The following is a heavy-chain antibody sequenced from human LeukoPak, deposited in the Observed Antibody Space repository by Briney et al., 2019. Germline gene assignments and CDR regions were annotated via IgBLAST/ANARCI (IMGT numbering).Heavy chain of an antibody. CDR2: ISSSSRYI. CDR1: GFTFSTYS. D-gene: IGHD3-10*01. CDR3: ARDLLWFGELNWFDP. V-gene: IGHV3-21*06. Sequence: GGSLRLSCAASGFTFSTYSMNWVRQAPGKGLEWVSSISSSSRYIYYADSMRGRFTISRDNAKNSLYLQMNSLRAEDTAVYYCARDLLWFGELNWFDPWGQGTLVTVSS. J-gene: IGHJ5*02.